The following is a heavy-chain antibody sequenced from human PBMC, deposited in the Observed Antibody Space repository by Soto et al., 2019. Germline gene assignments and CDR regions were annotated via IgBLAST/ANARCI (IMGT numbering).Heavy chain of an antibody. D-gene: IGHD6-6*01. CDR3: ARIHTYSVSSPHDD. Sequence: ASVKVSCKASGYTFTGYFIHWVRQAPGQGLEWMGWISLHSGGTNYPQTFQGTVTMTRHTSISTAYMELNRLRSDDTAVYYCARIHTYSVSSPHDDWGQGTLVTVSS. CDR2: ISLHSGGT. CDR1: GYTFTGYF. J-gene: IGHJ4*02. V-gene: IGHV1-2*02.